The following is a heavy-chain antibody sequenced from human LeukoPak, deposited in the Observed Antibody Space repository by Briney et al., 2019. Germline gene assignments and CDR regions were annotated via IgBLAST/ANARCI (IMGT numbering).Heavy chain of an antibody. CDR2: IISDGSST. CDR3: ASGKGSSRSLDY. J-gene: IGHJ4*02. D-gene: IGHD6-13*01. CDR1: GFTFSSYW. Sequence: GGSLRLSCAASGFTFSSYWMHWVRQAPGKGLVWVSRIISDGSSTTYADSVKGRFTISRGNAKNTLYLQMNSLRADDTAVYYCASGKGSSRSLDYWGQGTLVTVSS. V-gene: IGHV3-74*01.